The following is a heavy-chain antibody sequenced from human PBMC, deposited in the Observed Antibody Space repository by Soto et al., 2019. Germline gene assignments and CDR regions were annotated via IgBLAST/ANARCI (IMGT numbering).Heavy chain of an antibody. Sequence: GESLKISCKGSGYSFTSYWIGWVRQMPGKGLEWMGIIYPGDSDTRYSPSFQGQVTISADKSISTAYLQWSSLKASGTAMYYCARDICSNCNSRAYYYNGIDVWGQGTTVTVSS. CDR1: GYSFTSYW. CDR3: ARDICSNCNSRAYYYNGIDV. D-gene: IGHD3-10*02. CDR2: IYPGDSDT. V-gene: IGHV5-51*01. J-gene: IGHJ6*02.